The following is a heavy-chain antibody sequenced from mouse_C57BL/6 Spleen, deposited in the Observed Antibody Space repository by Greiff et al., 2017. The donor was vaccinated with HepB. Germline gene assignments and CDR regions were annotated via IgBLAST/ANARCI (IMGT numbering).Heavy chain of an antibody. J-gene: IGHJ4*01. V-gene: IGHV1-81*01. D-gene: IGHD1-1*01. CDR2: IYPRSGNT. Sequence: VQLQQSGAELARPGASVKLSCKASGYTFTSYGISWVKQSTGQGLEWIGEIYPRSGNTYYNEKFKGKATLTADKSSSTAYMELRSLTSEDSAVYCCARGRVITTVVATGSAMDYWGQGTSVTVSS. CDR3: ARGRVITTVVATGSAMDY. CDR1: GYTFTSYG.